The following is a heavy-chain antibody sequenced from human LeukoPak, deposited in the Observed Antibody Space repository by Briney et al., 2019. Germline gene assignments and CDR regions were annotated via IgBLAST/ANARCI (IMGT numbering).Heavy chain of an antibody. J-gene: IGHJ6*02. CDR2: INHSGGT. Sequence: PSETLSLTCAVYGGSFSGYDWSWIRQPPGKGLEWIGEINHSGGTNYNPSLKGRVTISVDTSKNEFSLKLSSVTAADTAIYYCARASGAPGVWGQGTTVTVSS. CDR3: ARASGAPGV. CDR1: GGSFSGYD. D-gene: IGHD3-10*01. V-gene: IGHV4-34*01.